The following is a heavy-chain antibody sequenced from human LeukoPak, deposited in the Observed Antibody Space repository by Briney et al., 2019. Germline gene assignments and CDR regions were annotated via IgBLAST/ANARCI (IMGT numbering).Heavy chain of an antibody. CDR2: ISSTSSTL. CDR1: GFTFSSYT. Sequence: GGSLRLSRAASGFTFSSYTMNWVRQAPGKGLEWVSYISSTSSTLYYADSVKGRFTISRDNAKNSLYLQMNSLRDEDTAVYYCASSYGSGRGYWGQGTLVTVSS. J-gene: IGHJ4*02. CDR3: ASSYGSGRGY. V-gene: IGHV3-48*02. D-gene: IGHD3-10*01.